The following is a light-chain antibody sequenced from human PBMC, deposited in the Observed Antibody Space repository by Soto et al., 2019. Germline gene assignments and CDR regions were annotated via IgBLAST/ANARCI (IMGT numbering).Light chain of an antibody. J-gene: IGKJ3*01. V-gene: IGKV3-20*01. Sequence: EIVLTQSPGTLSLSPGERATLSCRASESVSSNCLVWYQVKRGKTPRVLIYSASIRATDIPDRFSGSGSGIDFTLTISRLRPEDFAVYYCQQGGSPPFTFGPGTRVDLK. CDR3: QQGGSPPFT. CDR2: SAS. CDR1: ESVSSNC.